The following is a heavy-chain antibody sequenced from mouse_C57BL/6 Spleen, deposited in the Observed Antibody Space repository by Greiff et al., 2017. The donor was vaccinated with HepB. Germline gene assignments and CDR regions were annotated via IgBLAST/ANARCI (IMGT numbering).Heavy chain of an antibody. D-gene: IGHD2-3*01. V-gene: IGHV5-9*01. CDR3: ARPYYDGYYDY. J-gene: IGHJ2*01. Sequence: DVKLVESGGGLVKPGGSLKLSCAASGFTFSSYTMSSVRQTPEKRLEWVATISGGGGNTYYPDSVKGRFTISRDNAKNTLYLQMSSLRSEDTALYYCARPYYDGYYDYWGQGTTLTVSS. CDR1: GFTFSSYT. CDR2: ISGGGGNT.